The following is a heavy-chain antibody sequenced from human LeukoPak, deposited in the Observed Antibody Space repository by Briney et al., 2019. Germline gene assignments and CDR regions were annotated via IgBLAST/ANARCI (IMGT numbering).Heavy chain of an antibody. V-gene: IGHV3-30*02. CDR1: GFTFTSYG. J-gene: IGHJ4*02. D-gene: IGHD2-15*01. CDR3: AKEGYCSGGSCYSPYYFDY. Sequence: GGSLTLSCAASGFTFTSYGMHWVRQAPDKVLEWVAFIRYDGSNKYYADSVKGRFTISRDNSKNTLYLQMNSLRAEDTAVYYCAKEGYCSGGSCYSPYYFDYWGQGTLVTVSS. CDR2: IRYDGSNK.